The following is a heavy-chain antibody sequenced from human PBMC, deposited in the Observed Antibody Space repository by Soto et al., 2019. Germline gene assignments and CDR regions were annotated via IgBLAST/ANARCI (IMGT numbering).Heavy chain of an antibody. V-gene: IGHV4-39*02. J-gene: IGHJ4*02. D-gene: IGHD3-10*01. Sequence: SETLSLTCTVSGDSIISSTYFWGWVRQPPGKGLEWIGSIYYSGSTYYNPSLKSRVTISVDTSKNHFSLKLSSVTAADTAVYYCARENNVLPGGYFDYWGQGTLVTVSS. CDR1: GDSIISSTYF. CDR2: IYYSGST. CDR3: ARENNVLPGGYFDY.